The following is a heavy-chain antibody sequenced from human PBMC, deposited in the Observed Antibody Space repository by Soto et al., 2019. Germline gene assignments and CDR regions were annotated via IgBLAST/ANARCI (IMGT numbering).Heavy chain of an antibody. CDR3: AKGQYQLLRYFDY. CDR2: ISWNRCII. V-gene: IGHV3-9*01. Sequence: PGRPLRLSCAASGVPFADYAMQWVWPAPGKGLEWVSGISWNRCIIGYADSVKVRXTISRDNAKNSLYLQMNSLRAEDTALYYCAKGQYQLLRYFDYWGQGTLVTVSS. D-gene: IGHD2-2*01. J-gene: IGHJ4*02. CDR1: GVPFADYA.